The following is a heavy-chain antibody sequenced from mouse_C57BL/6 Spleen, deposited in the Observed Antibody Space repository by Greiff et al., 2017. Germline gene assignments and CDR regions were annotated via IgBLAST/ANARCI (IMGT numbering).Heavy chain of an antibody. D-gene: IGHD2-1*01. Sequence: EVQLQQSGAELVRPGASVKLSCTASGFNIKDYYMHWVKQRPEQGLEWIGRIDPEDGDTEYAPKFQGKATMTADTASNTAYLQLRSLTSEDTAVYYCTTSYYGNPGGFAYWGQGTLVTVSA. CDR3: TTSYYGNPGGFAY. J-gene: IGHJ3*01. V-gene: IGHV14-1*01. CDR2: IDPEDGDT. CDR1: GFNIKDYY.